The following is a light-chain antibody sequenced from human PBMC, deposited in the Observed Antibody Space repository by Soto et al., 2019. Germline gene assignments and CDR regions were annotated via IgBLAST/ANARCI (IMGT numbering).Light chain of an antibody. Sequence: IQLTQSPSSLSASVGDRVTISCRASQGIANFLAWYQQKPGKAPKLLIYGASTLPSGVPSMFSDSGSGTDFTLTISSLQPEDFATYYCQQLNSFPIPFGPGTKVDIK. CDR3: QQLNSFPIP. CDR2: GAS. V-gene: IGKV1-9*01. CDR1: QGIANF. J-gene: IGKJ3*01.